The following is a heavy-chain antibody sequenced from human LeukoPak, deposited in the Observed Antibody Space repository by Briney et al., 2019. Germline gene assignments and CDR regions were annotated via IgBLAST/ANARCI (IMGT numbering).Heavy chain of an antibody. CDR3: ARYSSSWYVTLNGMYYFDY. D-gene: IGHD6-13*01. V-gene: IGHV4-39*07. CDR2: IYYSGST. Sequence: SETLSLTCTVSGGSISSSSYYWGWIRQPPGKGLEWIGSIYYSGSTYYNPSLKSRVTISVDTSKNQFSLKLSSVTAADTAVYYCARYSSSWYVTLNGMYYFDYWGQGTLVTVSS. CDR1: GGSISSSSYY. J-gene: IGHJ4*02.